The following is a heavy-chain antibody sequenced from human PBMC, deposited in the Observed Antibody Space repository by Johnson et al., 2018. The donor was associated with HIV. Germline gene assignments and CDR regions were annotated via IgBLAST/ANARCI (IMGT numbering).Heavy chain of an antibody. D-gene: IGHD2-8*01. CDR1: GFTFSRYA. Sequence: QMLLVESGGDVVQPGRSLRLSCAASGFTFSRYAMHWVRQAPGKGLEWVAVISYDGSNKYYADSVKGRFTISRDNSKNTLYVQMNSLRAEDTAVYYCAKTAWVFEGDASDIWCQGTTVTVS. CDR3: AKTAWVFEGDASDI. CDR2: ISYDGSNK. V-gene: IGHV3-30-3*02. J-gene: IGHJ3*02.